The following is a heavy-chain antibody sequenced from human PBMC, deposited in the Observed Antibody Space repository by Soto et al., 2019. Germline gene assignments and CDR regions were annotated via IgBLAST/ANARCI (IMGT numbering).Heavy chain of an antibody. CDR2: VYPGDSDT. CDR1: GYSFTSYW. CDR3: GRHALPGRGTGHGMDV. J-gene: IGHJ6*02. D-gene: IGHD1-1*01. V-gene: IGHV5-51*01. Sequence: GESLRICFKGSGYSFTSYWIGLVRQMPGKGLEWMGIVYPGDSDTIYSPSFQGQVTISADKSISTAYLQWNSLKASDTAMYYCGRHALPGRGTGHGMDVWGQGTTVTVSS.